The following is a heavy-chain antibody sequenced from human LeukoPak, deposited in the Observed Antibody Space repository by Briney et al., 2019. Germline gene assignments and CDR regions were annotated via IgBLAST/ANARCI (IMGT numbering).Heavy chain of an antibody. J-gene: IGHJ4*02. Sequence: GGSLRLSFAASGFTFSSYAMHWVRQAPGRGLEWVAVISYGGGNTYYADSVKGRFTISRDNYKNTVHLQMSGLRAEDTAVYYCVFYDSSGFYYGRLRYWGQGTLVTVSS. CDR3: VFYDSSGFYYGRLRY. CDR2: ISYGGGNT. V-gene: IGHV3-30*04. D-gene: IGHD3-22*01. CDR1: GFTFSSYA.